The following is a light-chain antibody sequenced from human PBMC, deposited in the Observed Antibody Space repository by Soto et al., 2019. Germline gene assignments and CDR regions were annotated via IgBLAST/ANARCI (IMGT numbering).Light chain of an antibody. CDR3: QSYDNSLSGYV. CDR2: ANS. J-gene: IGLJ1*01. V-gene: IGLV1-40*01. CDR1: SSNIGALYD. Sequence: QAVVTQPPSVSGAPGQRVTISCTGSSSNIGALYDVHWYQQVPGTAPKLLIYANSNRPSGVPDRFSGSKSGTSASLAITGLQAEDEADYYCQSYDNSLSGYVFGTGTKLTVL.